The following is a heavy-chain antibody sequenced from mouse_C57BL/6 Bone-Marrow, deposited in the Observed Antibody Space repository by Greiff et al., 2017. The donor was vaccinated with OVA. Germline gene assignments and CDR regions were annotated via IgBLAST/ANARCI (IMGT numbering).Heavy chain of an antibody. Sequence: VQLQQSGAELVKPGASVKLSCKASGYTLTEYTIHWVKQRSGPGLAWIGRFYPGSGSIKYNEKFKDKATLTADKSSSTVDMELSRLTAEDSAVYFCARDEDGSSYRDYAMDYWGQGTSVTVSS. V-gene: IGHV1-62-2*01. CDR3: ARDEDGSSYRDYAMDY. D-gene: IGHD1-1*01. CDR1: GYTLTEYT. CDR2: FYPGSGSI. J-gene: IGHJ4*01.